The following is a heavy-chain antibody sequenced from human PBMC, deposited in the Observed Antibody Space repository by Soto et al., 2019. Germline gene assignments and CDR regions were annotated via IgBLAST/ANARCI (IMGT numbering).Heavy chain of an antibody. Sequence: GGSLRLSCAASEFTFSNYGMHWVRQAPGKGLEWVAVIWYDGSNKYYADSVKGRFTISRDNSKNTLYLQMNSLRAEDTAVYYCARDDIPGRAVAIYGMDVWGQGTTVTVSS. J-gene: IGHJ6*02. V-gene: IGHV3-33*01. CDR3: ARDDIPGRAVAIYGMDV. CDR2: IWYDGSNK. D-gene: IGHD6-19*01. CDR1: EFTFSNYG.